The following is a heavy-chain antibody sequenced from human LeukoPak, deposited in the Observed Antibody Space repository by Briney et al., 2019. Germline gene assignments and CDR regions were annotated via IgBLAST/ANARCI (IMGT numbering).Heavy chain of an antibody. CDR1: GFTFSSYS. V-gene: IGHV3-21*01. J-gene: IGHJ5*02. Sequence: GGSLRLSCAASGFTFSSYSMNWVRQAPXXXXXXXXXISSSSSYIYYADSVKGRFTISRDNAKNSLYLQMNSLRAEDTAVYYCARGPRGRLELLGFDPWGQGTLVTVSS. D-gene: IGHD1-7*01. CDR2: ISSSSSYI. CDR3: ARGPRGRLELLGFDP.